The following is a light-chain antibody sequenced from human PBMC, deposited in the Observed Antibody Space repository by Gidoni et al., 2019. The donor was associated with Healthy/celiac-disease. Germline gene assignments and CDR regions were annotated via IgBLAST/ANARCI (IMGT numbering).Light chain of an antibody. V-gene: IGKV3-20*01. CDR3: QQYGSSLYT. J-gene: IGKJ2*01. CDR2: GAS. Sequence: EIVSTQSAGTLSLSPGERATLAWRASQSVSSSYLAWYQQKPGQAPRLLIYGASSRATGIPDRFSGSGSGTDFTLTISRLEPEDFAVYYCQQYGSSLYTFGQGTKLEIK. CDR1: QSVSSSY.